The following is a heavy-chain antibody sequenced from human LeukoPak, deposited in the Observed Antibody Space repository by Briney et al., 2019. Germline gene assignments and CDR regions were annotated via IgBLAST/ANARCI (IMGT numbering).Heavy chain of an antibody. CDR3: AKAGLWFGELTLLHFDY. V-gene: IGHV3-23*01. D-gene: IGHD3-10*01. CDR1: GFTFSSYG. J-gene: IGHJ4*02. CDR2: ISGSGGST. Sequence: HAGGSLRLSCAASGFTFSSYGVSWVRQAPGKGLEWVSAISGSGGSTHYADSVKGRFTISRDNSKNTLYLQMNSLRAEDTAVYYCAKAGLWFGELTLLHFDYWGQGTLVTVSS.